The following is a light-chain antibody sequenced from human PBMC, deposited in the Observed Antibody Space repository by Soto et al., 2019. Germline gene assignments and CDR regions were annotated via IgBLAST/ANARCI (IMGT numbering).Light chain of an antibody. V-gene: IGLV3-9*01. J-gene: IGLJ2*01. CDR2: RDS. CDR3: QVWDSSTV. CDR1: NIGSKI. Sequence: SSELTQPLSVSVALGQTARITCGGNNIGSKIVHWYQQKPGQAPVLAIYRDSNRPSGIPERFSGSNSGNTATLTISRAQAGDEADYYCQVWDSSTVFGGGTKLTVL.